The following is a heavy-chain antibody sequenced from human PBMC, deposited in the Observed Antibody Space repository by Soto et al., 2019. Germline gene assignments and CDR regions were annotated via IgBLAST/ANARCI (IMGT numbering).Heavy chain of an antibody. CDR2: IFHSGST. CDR3: ARVYSGSYSDS. Sequence: SSTVSGGTIRNLDYCWSINRQPPGKGLEWIGEIFHSGSTNYNPSLKTRLTISVDKSKNQFSLKLSSVTAADTAVYYCARVYSGSYSDSWGRGTLVTVSS. CDR1: GGTIRNLDYC. V-gene: IGHV4-39*07. D-gene: IGHD1-26*01. J-gene: IGHJ4*02.